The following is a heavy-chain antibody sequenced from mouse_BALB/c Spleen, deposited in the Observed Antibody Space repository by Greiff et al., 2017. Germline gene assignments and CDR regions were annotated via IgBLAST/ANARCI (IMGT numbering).Heavy chain of an antibody. CDR2: ISSGGST. CDR1: GFTFSSYA. D-gene: IGHD1-1*01. J-gene: IGHJ4*01. Sequence: EVQGVESGGGLVKPGGSLKLSCAASGFTFSSYAMSWVRQTPEKRLEWVASISSGGSTYYQDSVKGRFTISRDNARNILYLQMSSLRSEDTAMYYCAREGYGSSYEAMDYWGQGTSVTVSS. CDR3: AREGYGSSYEAMDY. V-gene: IGHV5-6-5*01.